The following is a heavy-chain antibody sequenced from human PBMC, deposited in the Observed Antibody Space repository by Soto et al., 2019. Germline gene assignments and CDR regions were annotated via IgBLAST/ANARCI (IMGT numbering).Heavy chain of an antibody. V-gene: IGHV4-59*01. CDR2: IYYSGST. J-gene: IGHJ4*02. CDR1: SGTIYIYF. Sequence: PSESTYITRTVSSGTIYIYFWSWFRQPTGKGLEWIGNIYYSGSTNYNPSLKSRVTISVDTSKSQFSLKLSSVTAADTAVYYCVRANYFDYWGQGTLVTVSS. CDR3: VRANYFDY.